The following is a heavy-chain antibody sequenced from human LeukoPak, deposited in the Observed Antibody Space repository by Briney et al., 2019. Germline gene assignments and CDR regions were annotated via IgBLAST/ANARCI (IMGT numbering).Heavy chain of an antibody. D-gene: IGHD5-24*01. CDR2: ISAYNGNT. V-gene: IGHV1-18*01. J-gene: IGHJ4*02. CDR3: ARMEMATAIFDY. Sequence: ASVKVSCKASGYTSTSYGISWGRQAPGQGLEWMGWISAYNGNTNYAQNLKGRVTMTTDTSTSKAYMELRSLRSDDTAMYYCARMEMATAIFDYWGQGTLVTVSS. CDR1: GYTSTSYG.